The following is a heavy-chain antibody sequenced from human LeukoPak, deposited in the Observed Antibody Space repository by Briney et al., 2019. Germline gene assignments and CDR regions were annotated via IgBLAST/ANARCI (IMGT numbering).Heavy chain of an antibody. J-gene: IGHJ6*04. CDR3: ASEPYDFWSGYFLSPSI. CDR1: GGSISSGDYY. D-gene: IGHD3-3*01. Sequence: PSETLSLTCTVSGGSISSGDYYWSWIRQPPGKGLEWLGYIYYSGSTYYNPSLRSRVTVSVDTSKNQFSLKLSSLTAADTAVYYCASEPYDFWSGYFLSPSIWGKGTTVTVSS. CDR2: IYYSGST. V-gene: IGHV4-30-4*08.